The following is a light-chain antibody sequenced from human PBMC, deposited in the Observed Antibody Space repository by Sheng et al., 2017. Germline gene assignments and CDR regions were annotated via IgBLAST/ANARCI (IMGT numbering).Light chain of an antibody. CDR3: QVWDSSSDLVV. V-gene: IGLV3-21*02. CDR2: DDN. CDR1: NIGSKS. J-gene: IGLJ2*01. Sequence: SYVVTQPPSVSVAPGQTARITCGGNNIGSKSVHWYQQRPGQAPILVVYDDNDRPSGIPERFSGSNSGNTPTLSISRVEAGDEADYYCQVWDSSSDLVVFGGGTKLTVL.